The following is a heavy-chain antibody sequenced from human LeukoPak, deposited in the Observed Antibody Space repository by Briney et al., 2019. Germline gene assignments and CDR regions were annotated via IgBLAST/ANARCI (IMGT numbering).Heavy chain of an antibody. CDR2: INPNSGGT. CDR1: GYTFTGYY. J-gene: IGHJ4*02. V-gene: IGHV1-2*06. Sequence: EASVKVSCKASGYTFTGYYMHWVRQAPGQGLEWMGRINPNSGGTNYAQKFKGRVTMTRDTSSSTAYMALSRMRSDDTAVYYCARDRGYSYGYDPDYWGQGTLVTVSS. CDR3: ARDRGYSYGYDPDY. D-gene: IGHD5-18*01.